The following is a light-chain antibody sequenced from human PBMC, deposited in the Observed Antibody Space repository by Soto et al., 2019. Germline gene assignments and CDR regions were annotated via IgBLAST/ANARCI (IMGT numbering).Light chain of an antibody. J-gene: IGKJ1*01. CDR1: ESVSSRY. Sequence: ELTKYPGTLSVSPAERATLSCRATESVSSRYLAWYQQKPGQAPRLLIYGASSRATGIPDRFSGSGSGTDFTLTISRREPDDFAVYYYQQYRSATPWTFGQGTQVDIK. CDR2: GAS. V-gene: IGKV3-20*01. CDR3: QQYRSATPWT.